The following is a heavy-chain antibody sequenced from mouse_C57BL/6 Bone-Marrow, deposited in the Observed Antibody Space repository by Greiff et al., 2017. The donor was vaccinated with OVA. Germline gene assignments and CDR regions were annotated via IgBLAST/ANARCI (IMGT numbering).Heavy chain of an antibody. CDR2: ISSGGSYT. J-gene: IGHJ3*01. D-gene: IGHD1-1*01. Sequence: EVKVVESGGDLVKPGGSLKLSCAASGFTFSSYGMSWVRQTPDKRLEWVATISSGGSYTYYPDSVKGRFTISRDNAKNTLYLQMSSLKSEDTAMYYCARSYYGSAYWGQGTLDTVSA. V-gene: IGHV5-6*01. CDR3: ARSYYGSAY. CDR1: GFTFSSYG.